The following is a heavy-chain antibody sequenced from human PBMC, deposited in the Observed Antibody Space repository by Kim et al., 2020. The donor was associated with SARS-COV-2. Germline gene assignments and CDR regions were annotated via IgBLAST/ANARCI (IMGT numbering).Heavy chain of an antibody. D-gene: IGHD2-21*01. J-gene: IGHJ4*02. CDR2: ITPGGDT. CDR3: AKGAETSIPGAFDY. Sequence: ASVKVSCKASGYTFTNYRVHWVRQAPGQRFEWMGRITPGGDTKYSQKFQDRVTITSDTSASTTSLEVSSLGSEDTAIYYCAKGAETSIPGAFDYWGQGFLVTVSS. V-gene: IGHV1-3*01. CDR1: GYTFTNYR.